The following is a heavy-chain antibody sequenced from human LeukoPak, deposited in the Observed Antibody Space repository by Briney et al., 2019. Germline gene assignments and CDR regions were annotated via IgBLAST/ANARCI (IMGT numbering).Heavy chain of an antibody. Sequence: GGSLRLSCAASGFTFSSYDMSWVRQAPGKGLEWVSAISGRGSSTYFADSVKGRFSISRDISKNTLYLQMNSLRAEDTAVYYCAKDLGYCSSTSCYRYFDHWGQGTLVTVSS. CDR2: ISGRGSST. D-gene: IGHD2-2*01. V-gene: IGHV3-23*01. CDR1: GFTFSSYD. J-gene: IGHJ4*02. CDR3: AKDLGYCSSTSCYRYFDH.